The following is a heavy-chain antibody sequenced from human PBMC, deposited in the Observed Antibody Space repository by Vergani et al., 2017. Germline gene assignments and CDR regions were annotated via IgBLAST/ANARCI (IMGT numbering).Heavy chain of an antibody. CDR2: ISSSSSYI. Sequence: VQLVESGGGVVQPGRSLRLSCAASGFTFSSYSMSWVRQAPGKGLEWVSSISSSSSYIYYADSVKGRFTISRDNAKNSLYLQMNSLRAEDTAVYYCARVSRYFDWLLYLDYWGQGTLVTVSS. V-gene: IGHV3-21*01. CDR3: ARVSRYFDWLLYLDY. CDR1: GFTFSSYS. D-gene: IGHD3-9*01. J-gene: IGHJ4*02.